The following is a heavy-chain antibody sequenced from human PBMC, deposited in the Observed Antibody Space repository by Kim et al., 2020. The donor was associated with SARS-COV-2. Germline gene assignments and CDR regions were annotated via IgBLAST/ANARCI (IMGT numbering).Heavy chain of an antibody. CDR3: VSGTREGWFDP. J-gene: IGHJ5*02. CDR2: I. V-gene: IGHV3-21*01. Sequence: IYYADSVKGRFTISRDNAKNSLYLQMNSLRAEDTAVYYCVSGTREGWFDPWGQGTLVTVSS. D-gene: IGHD1-26*01.